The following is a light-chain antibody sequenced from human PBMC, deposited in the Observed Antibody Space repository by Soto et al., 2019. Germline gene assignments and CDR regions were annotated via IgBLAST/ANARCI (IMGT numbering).Light chain of an antibody. CDR3: CSYAGSSTLI. Sequence: QSALTQPASVSGSPGQSITISCTGTSSDVGSYNLVSWYQQHPGKAPKLMIYEVSKRPSGVSNHFSGSKSGNTASLTISGLQAEDEADYYCCSYAGSSTLIFGTGTKVTVL. V-gene: IGLV2-23*02. J-gene: IGLJ1*01. CDR1: SSDVGSYNL. CDR2: EVS.